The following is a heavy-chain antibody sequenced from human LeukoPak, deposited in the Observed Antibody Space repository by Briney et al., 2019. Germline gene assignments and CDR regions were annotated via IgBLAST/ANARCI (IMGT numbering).Heavy chain of an antibody. J-gene: IGHJ4*02. CDR2: ISGFGGST. D-gene: IGHD6-13*01. V-gene: IGHV3-23*01. CDR1: GFTFSSYA. CDR3: ARRSGSSWSPFDY. Sequence: GGSLRLSCAASGFTFSSYAISWVRQAPGKGLEWVSGISGFGGSTYYAPSVKGRLTISRDNFGNMLYLHLDSLRVEDTAIYYCARRSGSSWSPFDYWGQGALVTVSS.